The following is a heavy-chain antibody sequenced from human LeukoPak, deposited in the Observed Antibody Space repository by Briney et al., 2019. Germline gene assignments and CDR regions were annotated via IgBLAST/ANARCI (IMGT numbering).Heavy chain of an antibody. J-gene: IGHJ2*01. CDR1: GGSIENSY. CDR2: IFYSGTT. V-gene: IGHV4-59*08. CDR3: ARGXXXXXXXXDL. Sequence: SETLSLTCTVSGGSIENSYWSWIRQPPGKGLEYIGYIFYSGTTDYNPSLKNRVTISLDTSKKQFSLNLRSVTAADSAVYYCARGXXXXXXXXDLWXXGXLVAV.